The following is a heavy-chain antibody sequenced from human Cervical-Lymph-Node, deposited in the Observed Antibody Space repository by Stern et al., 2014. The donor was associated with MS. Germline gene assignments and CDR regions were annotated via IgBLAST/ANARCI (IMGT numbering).Heavy chain of an antibody. CDR3: ARKRSFYFDS. Sequence: QLVQSGSELKKPGASVKISCKASGYLFTNNAINWVRQAPGQGLEWMGWINANTGSPTEAQGFTGRFAFTLDTSVSTAYLQITSLKAEDTAVYYCARKRSFYFDSWGQGTLVTVSS. CDR1: GYLFTNNA. CDR2: INANTGSP. D-gene: IGHD3-3*01. V-gene: IGHV7-4-1*02. J-gene: IGHJ4*02.